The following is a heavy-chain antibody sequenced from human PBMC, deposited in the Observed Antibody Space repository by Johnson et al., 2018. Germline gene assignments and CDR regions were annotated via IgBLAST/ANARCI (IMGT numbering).Heavy chain of an antibody. Sequence: QVQLQQWGGGLVQPGGSLRLSCVASGFTFSSSWMSWVRQAPGKGLEWVAVIWFDGSKKYYADSVRCRFSISRDHSKNTLYLQMNSLCAEDTAVYYCARHALPPNFPFFYYHMDVWGKGTTVTVSS. J-gene: IGHJ6*03. CDR1: GFTFSSSW. CDR3: ARHALPPNFPFFYYHMDV. CDR2: IWFDGSKK. V-gene: IGHV3-33*08. D-gene: IGHD2-8*01.